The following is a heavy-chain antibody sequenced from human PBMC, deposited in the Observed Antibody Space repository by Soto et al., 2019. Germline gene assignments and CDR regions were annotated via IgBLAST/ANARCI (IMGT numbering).Heavy chain of an antibody. Sequence: QVQLVESGGGVVQPGRSLRLSCAASGFTFSSYAMHWVRQAPGKGLEWVAVISYDGSNKYYADSVKGRFTISRDNSKNTLYLKMNSLRAEDTAVYYCARDYDILTGSPQYYFDYWVQGTLVTVSS. CDR1: GFTFSSYA. CDR2: ISYDGSNK. CDR3: ARDYDILTGSPQYYFDY. J-gene: IGHJ4*02. V-gene: IGHV3-30-3*01. D-gene: IGHD3-9*01.